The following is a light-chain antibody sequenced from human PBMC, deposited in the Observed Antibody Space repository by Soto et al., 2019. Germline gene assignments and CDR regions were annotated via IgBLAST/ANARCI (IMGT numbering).Light chain of an antibody. CDR2: DAS. V-gene: IGKV3-11*01. CDR3: QQRPNWPLT. CDR1: QSISSH. J-gene: IGKJ4*01. Sequence: EIVLTQSPATLSLSPGEGATLSCRASQSISSHLAWYQQKPGQAPRLLIYDASNRATGIPARFSGSGSGTDFTLTISSLAPEDFAVSYCQQRPNWPLTFGGGTKVEIK.